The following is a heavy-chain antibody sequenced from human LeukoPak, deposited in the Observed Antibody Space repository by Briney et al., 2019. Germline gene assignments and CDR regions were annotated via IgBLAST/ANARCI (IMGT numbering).Heavy chain of an antibody. CDR1: GGSFSGYY. D-gene: IGHD3-10*01. CDR3: ARFGNYYYYMDV. V-gene: IGHV4-34*01. J-gene: IGHJ6*03. Sequence: SETLSLTCAVYGGSFSGYYWSWIRQPPGKGLEWIGEINHSGSTNYNPSLKSRVTISVDTSKNQFSLKLSSVTAADTAVYYCARFGNYYYYMDVWGKGTTVTISS. CDR2: INHSGST.